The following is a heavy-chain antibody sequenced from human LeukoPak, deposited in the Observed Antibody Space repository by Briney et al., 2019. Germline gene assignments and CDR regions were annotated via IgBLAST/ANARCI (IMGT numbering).Heavy chain of an antibody. CDR2: TAWDDDK. Sequence: SGPTLVHPPPTLTLTCTFTGFSLSTRGMCVSWIRQPPGKALEWLPPTAWDDDKYYSTSLETRLTISKDTSKNRVVLTMTNMDPVDTATYYCARINVVRRLMGGGCYYGMDVWGQGTTVTVSS. CDR1: GFSLSTRGMC. CDR3: ARINVVRRLMGGGCYYGMDV. D-gene: IGHD3-10*01. V-gene: IGHV2-70*01. J-gene: IGHJ6*02.